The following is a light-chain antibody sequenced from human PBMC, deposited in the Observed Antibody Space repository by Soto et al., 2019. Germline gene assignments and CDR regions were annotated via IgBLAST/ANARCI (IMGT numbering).Light chain of an antibody. CDR1: QSVSSN. J-gene: IGKJ1*01. CDR2: GAS. V-gene: IGKV3-15*01. Sequence: IVMTQSPATLSVSPGERATLSCRASQSVSSNLAWYHQKPGQAPRLLIYGASTRATGIPVRFSGSGSETEFTLTISSLQSEDFAVYYCHQYNNWPQTFGQGTKVDIK. CDR3: HQYNNWPQT.